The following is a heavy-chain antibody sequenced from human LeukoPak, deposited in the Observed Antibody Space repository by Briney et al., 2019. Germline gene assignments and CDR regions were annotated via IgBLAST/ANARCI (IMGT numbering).Heavy chain of an antibody. V-gene: IGHV3-23*01. CDR3: AKVKVWFGDYFDY. D-gene: IGHD3-10*01. Sequence: GGTLRLSCAASGFTFSSYGMSWVRQAPGKGLEWVSAISGSGGSTYYADSVKGRFTISRDNSKNTLYLQMNSLRAEDTAVYYCAKVKVWFGDYFDYWGQGTLVTVSS. CDR1: GFTFSSYG. CDR2: ISGSGGST. J-gene: IGHJ4*02.